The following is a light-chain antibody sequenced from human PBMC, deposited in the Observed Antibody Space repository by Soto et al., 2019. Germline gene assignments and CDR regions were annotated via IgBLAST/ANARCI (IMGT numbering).Light chain of an antibody. Sequence: VLTQPPSASGAPGQRVTISCSGGTSNIGSNTVNWYQQLHGTAPKLRMYSNNQRPSGVPDRFSGSKSGTSASLAISGLQSEDEADYYCAAWDDSLEGYVFGTGTKVTVL. J-gene: IGLJ1*01. V-gene: IGLV1-44*01. CDR2: SNN. CDR3: AAWDDSLEGYV. CDR1: TSNIGSNT.